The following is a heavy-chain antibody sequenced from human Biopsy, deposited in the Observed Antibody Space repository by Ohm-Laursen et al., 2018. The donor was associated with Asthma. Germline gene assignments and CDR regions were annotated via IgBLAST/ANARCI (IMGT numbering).Heavy chain of an antibody. J-gene: IGHJ5*02. CDR3: ARLADCSGGACYSYGWFDP. CDR2: VSHTGST. V-gene: IGHV4-59*07. D-gene: IGHD2-15*01. CDR1: GGSIRSHD. Sequence: SDTLSLTWTVSGGSIRSHDWTWIRLPPGKGLEYIGDVSHTGSTNYNPSPKSRVTMSLDTSKSQFPLRLTSVTPADTAVYYCARLADCSGGACYSYGWFDPWGQGTRVTVSS.